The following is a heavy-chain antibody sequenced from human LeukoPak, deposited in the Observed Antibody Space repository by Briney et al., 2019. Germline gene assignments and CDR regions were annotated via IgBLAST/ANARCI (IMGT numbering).Heavy chain of an antibody. CDR1: GDTPSSDI. Sequence: ASVRVSCEASGDTPSSDIINWVRQAPGQGREWMAWIYTYNGNTNYAQEFHGRDTLTRDTATSTAYMELRSLRSDDTAVYFCARGMSGYTEDSFDIWGQGTVVTVSS. CDR2: IYTYNGNT. J-gene: IGHJ3*02. V-gene: IGHV1-18*01. CDR3: ARGMSGYTEDSFDI. D-gene: IGHD2-2*02.